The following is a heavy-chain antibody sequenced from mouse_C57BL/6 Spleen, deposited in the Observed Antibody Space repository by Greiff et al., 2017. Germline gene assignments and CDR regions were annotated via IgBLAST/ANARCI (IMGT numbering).Heavy chain of an antibody. CDR2: IHPTNGST. J-gene: IGHJ2*01. CDR1: GFTFTSYW. V-gene: IGHV1-64*01. Sequence: QVQLQQPGAELVKPGASVKLSCTASGFTFTSYWMHWVKQRPEQGLEWIGKIHPTNGSTNYNEKFKGKATVTGDKSYSTAYMQLSSLTSEDSAGYCCARSCFGFWYWGQGTTVTVSS. CDR3: ARSCFGFWY.